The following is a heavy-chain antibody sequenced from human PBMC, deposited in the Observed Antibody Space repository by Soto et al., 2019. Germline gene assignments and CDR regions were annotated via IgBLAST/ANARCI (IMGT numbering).Heavy chain of an antibody. D-gene: IGHD6-13*01. CDR1: GGSFSGYY. CDR2: INHSGST. CDR3: ARGRGQQLVNYYYGMDV. Sequence: SETLSLTCAVYGGSFSGYYWSWIRQPPGKGLEWIGEINHSGSTNYNPSLKSRVTISVDTSKNQFSLKLSSVTAADTAVYYCARGRGQQLVNYYYGMDVWGQGTTVTVSS. J-gene: IGHJ6*02. V-gene: IGHV4-34*01.